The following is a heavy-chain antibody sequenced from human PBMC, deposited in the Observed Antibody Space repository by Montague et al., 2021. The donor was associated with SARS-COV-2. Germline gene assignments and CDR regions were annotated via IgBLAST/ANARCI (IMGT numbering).Heavy chain of an antibody. CDR3: ARGGGNSADYYNYTMDV. V-gene: IGHV4-59*01. J-gene: IGHJ6*02. CDR1: GGSISSYY. Sequence: SETLSLTCTVSGGSISSYYWAWIRQPPGKGLESIGYIYHNGSTKYNPSLKSRVTISVATSKNQFSLKLSSVSVADTAVYYCARGGGNSADYYNYTMDVWGQGTTVTVFS. CDR2: IYHNGST. D-gene: IGHD4-23*01.